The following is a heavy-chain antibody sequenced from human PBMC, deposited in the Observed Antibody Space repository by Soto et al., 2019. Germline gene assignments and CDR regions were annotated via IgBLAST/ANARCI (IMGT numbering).Heavy chain of an antibody. J-gene: IGHJ4*02. D-gene: IGHD4-17*01. CDR3: AKENGDRYYFDY. CDR1: GFTFSSYG. V-gene: IGHV3-30*18. Sequence: GGSLRLSCAASGFTFSSYGMHWVRQAPGKGLEWVAVISYDGSNKYYADSVKGRFTISRDNSKNTLYLQMNSLRVEDTAVYYCAKENGDRYYFDYWGQGTLVTVSS. CDR2: ISYDGSNK.